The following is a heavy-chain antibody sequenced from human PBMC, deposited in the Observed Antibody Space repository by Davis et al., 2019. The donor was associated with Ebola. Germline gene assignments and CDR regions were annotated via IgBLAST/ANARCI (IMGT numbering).Heavy chain of an antibody. D-gene: IGHD2-2*01. CDR2: IYPGDSDT. CDR3: ARGAPLGYCSSTSCPKNAFDI. J-gene: IGHJ3*02. CDR1: GYSFTSYW. V-gene: IGHV5-51*01. Sequence: KVSCKGSGYSFTSYWIGWVRQMPGKGLEWMGIIYPGDSDTRYSPSFQGQVTISADKSISTAYLQWSSLKASDTAMYYCARGAPLGYCSSTSCPKNAFDIWGQGTMVTVSS.